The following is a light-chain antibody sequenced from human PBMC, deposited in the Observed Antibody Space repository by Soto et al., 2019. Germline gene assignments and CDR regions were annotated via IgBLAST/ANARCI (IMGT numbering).Light chain of an antibody. CDR2: DAS. CDR3: QQRSNWPLT. Sequence: ERVLTQSRSTLSLSPGRRATLCCRASQSVSSTYLAWYQQKPGQAPRLXIYDASNRATGIPARFSGSWYGTDFTLTITSLEPEDFAVYYCQQRSNWPLTFGQGTRLEIK. J-gene: IGKJ5*01. CDR1: QSVSSTY. V-gene: IGKV3D-20*02.